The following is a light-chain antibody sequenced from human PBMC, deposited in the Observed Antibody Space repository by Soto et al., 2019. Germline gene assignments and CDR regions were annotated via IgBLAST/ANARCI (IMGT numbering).Light chain of an antibody. CDR3: QQLNTYPLT. Sequence: DIQLTQSPSFLSASVGDRVTITCRASQGISSYLAWYQQKPGKAPKLLLYAVSTLQSGVPSRFSGSGSGTEFTLTISSLQPEDFATYYCQQLNTYPLTFGGGTKVEI. CDR1: QGISSY. J-gene: IGKJ4*01. CDR2: AVS. V-gene: IGKV1-9*01.